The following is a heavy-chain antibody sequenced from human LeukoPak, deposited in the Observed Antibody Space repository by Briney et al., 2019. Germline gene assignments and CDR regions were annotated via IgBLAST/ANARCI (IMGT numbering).Heavy chain of an antibody. D-gene: IGHD5-12*01. CDR2: ISGSGGST. CDR1: GFTFSSYA. V-gene: IGHV3-23*01. CDR3: AKDANSYSGYDFYFDY. Sequence: GGSLRLSCAVSGFTFSSYAMSWVRQAPGKGLEWVSAISGSGGSTYYADSVKGRFTISRDNSKNTLYLQMNSLRAEDTAVYYCAKDANSYSGYDFYFDYWGQGTLVTVSS. J-gene: IGHJ4*02.